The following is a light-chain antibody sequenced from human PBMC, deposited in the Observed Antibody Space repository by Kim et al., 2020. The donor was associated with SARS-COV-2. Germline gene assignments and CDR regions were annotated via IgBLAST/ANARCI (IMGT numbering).Light chain of an antibody. CDR1: NIGSKS. CDR2: YDS. CDR3: NSRDSSGNHRV. Sequence: APGKTATITCGGDNIGSKSVHWYQRIAGQAPFLVIRYDSDRPSGIPDRFSGSSSGNTASLTITGAQAEDEADYYCNSRDSSGNHRVFGTGTKVTVL. J-gene: IGLJ1*01. V-gene: IGLV3-21*01.